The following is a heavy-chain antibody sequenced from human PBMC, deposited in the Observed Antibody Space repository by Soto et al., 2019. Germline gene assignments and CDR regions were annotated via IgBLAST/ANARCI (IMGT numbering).Heavy chain of an antibody. CDR2: VYYTGTT. Sequence: ETLALACPVSGGSISSYFYIWVRQPPGKGLEWIGSVYYTGTTDYNPSLKSRVTISVDTSKTQFSLNLRSVTAADTAVYYCARDLAAVPRAFDYWGRGTLVTVYS. CDR1: GGSISSYF. V-gene: IGHV4-59*01. J-gene: IGHJ4*02. CDR3: ARDLAAVPRAFDY. D-gene: IGHD6-13*01.